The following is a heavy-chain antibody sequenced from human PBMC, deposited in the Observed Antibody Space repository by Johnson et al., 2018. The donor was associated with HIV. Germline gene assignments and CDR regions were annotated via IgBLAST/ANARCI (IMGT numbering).Heavy chain of an antibody. D-gene: IGHD6-6*01. Sequence: VQLVESGGGVVLPGGSLRLSCAASGFTVDDYGMSWVRQAPGKGLVWVSGIHWNGSSTGYADYVKGRFPTLRENAKNSLYLQMNRLRAEDTALYYCPQDMRIAARPAFGAFDIWGQGTMVTVSS. V-gene: IGHV3-20*04. CDR3: PQDMRIAARPAFGAFDI. J-gene: IGHJ3*02. CDR2: IHWNGSST. CDR1: GFTVDDYG.